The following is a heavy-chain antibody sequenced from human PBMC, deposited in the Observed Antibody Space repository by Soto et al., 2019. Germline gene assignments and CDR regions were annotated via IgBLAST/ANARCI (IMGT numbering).Heavy chain of an antibody. Sequence: ASVKVSCEASGYTFTSYAMHWVRQAPGQRLEWMGWINAGNGNTKYSQKFQGRVTITRDTSASTAYMELSSLRSEDTAVYYCARDLNYVWGSYDYYYGMDVWGQGTTVTVSS. D-gene: IGHD3-16*01. CDR1: GYTFTSYA. J-gene: IGHJ6*02. V-gene: IGHV1-3*01. CDR2: INAGNGNT. CDR3: ARDLNYVWGSYDYYYGMDV.